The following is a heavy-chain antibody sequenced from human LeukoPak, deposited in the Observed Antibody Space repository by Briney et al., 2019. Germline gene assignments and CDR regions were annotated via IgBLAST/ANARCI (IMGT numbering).Heavy chain of an antibody. V-gene: IGHV4-34*01. CDR1: GGSFSGYY. J-gene: IGHJ4*02. CDR3: ARVWDGDPQHPTKFDY. D-gene: IGHD2-21*02. Sequence: SETLSLTCAVYGGSFSGYYWSWIRQPPGKGLEWIGEINHSGSTNYNPSLKSRVTISVDTSKNQFSLKLSSVTAADTAVYYCARVWDGDPQHPTKFDYWGQGTLVTVSS. CDR2: INHSGST.